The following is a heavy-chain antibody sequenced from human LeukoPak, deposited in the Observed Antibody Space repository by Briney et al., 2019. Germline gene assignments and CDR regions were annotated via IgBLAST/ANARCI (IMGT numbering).Heavy chain of an antibody. V-gene: IGHV5-51*01. Sequence: GEPLKISCKGSGYTFNNYWITWVRQMPGKGLEWMGIVYPGDSDTKYSPSFQGQVTISVDKSISTAYLQWNSLKASDTAMFYCARRAVSNNYFDYWGQGTLATVSS. D-gene: IGHD5/OR15-5a*01. CDR1: GYTFNNYW. CDR2: VYPGDSDT. J-gene: IGHJ4*02. CDR3: ARRAVSNNYFDY.